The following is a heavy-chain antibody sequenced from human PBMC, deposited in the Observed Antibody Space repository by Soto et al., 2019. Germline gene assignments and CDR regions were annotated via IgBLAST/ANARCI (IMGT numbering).Heavy chain of an antibody. CDR1: GGSFSGYY. V-gene: IGHV4-34*01. D-gene: IGHD1-7*01. CDR2: INHSGST. CDR3: ARGDILTGTTLSYNWFDP. Sequence: SETLSLTCAVYGGSFSGYYWSWIRQPPGKGLEWIGEINHSGSTNYNPSLKSRVTISVDTSKNQFSLKLSSVTAADTAVYYCARGDILTGTTLSYNWFDPWGQGTQVTVSS. J-gene: IGHJ5*02.